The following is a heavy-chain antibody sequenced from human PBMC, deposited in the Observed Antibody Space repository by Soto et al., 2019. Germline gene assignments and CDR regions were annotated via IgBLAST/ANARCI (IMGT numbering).Heavy chain of an antibody. V-gene: IGHV3-30*18. J-gene: IGHJ4*02. CDR3: AKDNWTYCSGGICFHYDY. CDR2: ISYDGSNK. Sequence: QVQVVESGGGVVQPGRSLRLSCAASGFTFSSNGMHWVRQAPGKGLEWVAVISYDGSNKYYADSVKGRFTISRDNSKNTLYLQMNSLRADDTAVYYCAKDNWTYCSGGICFHYDYWGQGTLVTVSS. D-gene: IGHD2-15*01. CDR1: GFTFSSNG.